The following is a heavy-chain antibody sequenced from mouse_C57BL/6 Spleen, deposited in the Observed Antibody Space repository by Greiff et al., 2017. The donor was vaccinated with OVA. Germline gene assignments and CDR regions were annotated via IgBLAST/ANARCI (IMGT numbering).Heavy chain of an antibody. J-gene: IGHJ2*01. CDR1: GYTFTSYW. Sequence: VQLQQPGAELVRPGSSVKLSCKASGYTFTSYWMHWVKQRPIQGLEWIGNIDPSDSETHYNQKFKDKATLTVDKSSSTAYMQLSSLTSEDSAVYYCAREGGTTVVNYFDYWGQGTTLTVSS. V-gene: IGHV1-52*01. CDR2: IDPSDSET. D-gene: IGHD1-1*01. CDR3: AREGGTTVVNYFDY.